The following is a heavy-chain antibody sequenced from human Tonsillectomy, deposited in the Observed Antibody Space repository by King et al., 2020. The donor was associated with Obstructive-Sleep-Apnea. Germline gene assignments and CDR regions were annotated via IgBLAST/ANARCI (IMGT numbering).Heavy chain of an antibody. D-gene: IGHD1-26*01. CDR3: AKGREEDDYFDY. J-gene: IGHJ4*02. Sequence: TISRDNSKNRLALQMNSLRAEDTAVYYCAKGREEDDYFDYWGQGTLVTVSS. V-gene: IGHV3-23*01.